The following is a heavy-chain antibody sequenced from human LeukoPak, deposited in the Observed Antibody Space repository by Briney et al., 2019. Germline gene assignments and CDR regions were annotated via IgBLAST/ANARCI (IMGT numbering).Heavy chain of an antibody. J-gene: IGHJ3*02. D-gene: IGHD3-9*01. CDR2: IYHSGST. V-gene: IGHV4-30-2*01. CDR1: VGSISSGGYS. Sequence: SQTLSLTCAVSVGSISSGGYSWSWIRQPPGKGLEWIGYIYHSGSTYYNPSLKSRVTISVDRSKNQFSLKLSSVTAADTAAYYCARDSFDILTGACDAFDIWGQGTMVTVSS. CDR3: ARDSFDILTGACDAFDI.